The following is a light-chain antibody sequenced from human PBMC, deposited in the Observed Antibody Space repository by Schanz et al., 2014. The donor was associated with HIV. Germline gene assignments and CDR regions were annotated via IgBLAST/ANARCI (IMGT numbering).Light chain of an antibody. CDR3: QTCDTGIRV. CDR2: LNSDGSH. CDR1: SGHSTYA. J-gene: IGLJ3*02. Sequence: QLVLTQSPSASASLGASVKLTCTLSSGHSTYAIAWHQQQPEKGPRFVMKLNSDGSHNKGDGIPDRFSGTSSGAEPYLTISSLQSEDEADYYCQTCDTGIRVFGGGTKLTVL. V-gene: IGLV4-69*01.